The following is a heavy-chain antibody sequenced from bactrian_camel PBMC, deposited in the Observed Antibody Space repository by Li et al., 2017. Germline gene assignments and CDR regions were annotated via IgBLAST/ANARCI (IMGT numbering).Heavy chain of an antibody. V-gene: IGHV3S9*01. CDR3: AAGLTSDYNWHRPLVYQY. J-gene: IGHJ4*01. CDR2: IESDGST. CDR1: LNPTSRYC. Sequence: QLVESGGGSVQTGGSLRLSCATSLNPTSRYCLGWIRQVPGKEREGVAGIESDGSTSYADSVKGRFTIPKDNAKNTLYLQMNSLKPEDTGMYVCAAGLTSDYNWHRPLVYQYWGQGTQVTVS. D-gene: IGHD3*01.